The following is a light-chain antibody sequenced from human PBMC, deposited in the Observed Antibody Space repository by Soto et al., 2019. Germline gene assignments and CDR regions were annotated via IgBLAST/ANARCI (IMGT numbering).Light chain of an antibody. Sequence: DVVMTQSPVSLSVTLGQPASISCRSSQSLVHSDGNTYVNWFQQRPGQSPRRLIYKVSNRDSGVPDRFSGSGSATHFTLKVSRVEAEDVGVYYCMQGTHWYTFGQGTKLEIK. V-gene: IGKV2-30*02. CDR1: QSLVHSDGNTY. J-gene: IGKJ2*01. CDR2: KVS. CDR3: MQGTHWYT.